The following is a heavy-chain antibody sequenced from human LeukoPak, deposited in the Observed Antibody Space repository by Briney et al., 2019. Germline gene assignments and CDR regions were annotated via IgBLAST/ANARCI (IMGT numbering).Heavy chain of an antibody. CDR1: GFSFDTYA. J-gene: IGHJ4*02. CDR2: IWHDGSHK. D-gene: IGHD3-10*01. CDR3: AREIFGSGSYPDC. Sequence: PGGSLRLSCAASGFSFDTYAMHWVRQAPGQGLEWVALIWHDGSHKFYSNSVRGQFTISRDNSKNTVYLQMNNPRPDDTAVYYCAREIFGSGSYPDCWGQGTLGTVS. V-gene: IGHV3-33*01.